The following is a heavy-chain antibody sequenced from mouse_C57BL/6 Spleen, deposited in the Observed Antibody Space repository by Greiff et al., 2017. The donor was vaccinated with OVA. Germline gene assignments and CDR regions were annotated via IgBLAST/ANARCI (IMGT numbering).Heavy chain of an antibody. CDR1: GYTFTSYW. J-gene: IGHJ2*01. D-gene: IGHD3-2*02. Sequence: VQLQQSGAELVKPGASVKMSCKASGYTFTSYWITWVKQRPGQGLEWIGDIYPGSGSTNYNEKFKSKATLPVDTSSSTAYMRLSSLTSEDSAFYYCTRGAAQGRLFFDYWGQGTTLTVSS. CDR2: IYPGSGST. V-gene: IGHV1-55*01. CDR3: TRGAAQGRLFFDY.